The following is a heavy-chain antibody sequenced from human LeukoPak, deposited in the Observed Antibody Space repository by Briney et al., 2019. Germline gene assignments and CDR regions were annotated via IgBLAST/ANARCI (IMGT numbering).Heavy chain of an antibody. D-gene: IGHD3-10*01. Sequence: SETLSLTCTVSGGSISSGSYYWNWIRQHPGMGLEWIGYIYHSGSTSYNPSLKSRVSMSVDTSKNQFSLRLSSVTAADTAVYYCARGPRDYGSGSYYNVLAFDYWGQGTLVTVSS. J-gene: IGHJ4*02. V-gene: IGHV4-31*03. CDR1: GGSISSGSYY. CDR3: ARGPRDYGSGSYYNVLAFDY. CDR2: IYHSGST.